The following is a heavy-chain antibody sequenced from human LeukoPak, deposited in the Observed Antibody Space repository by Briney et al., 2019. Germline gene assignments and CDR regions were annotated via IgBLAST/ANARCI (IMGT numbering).Heavy chain of an antibody. V-gene: IGHV4-61*02. D-gene: IGHD3-22*01. Sequence: SQTLSLTCTVSGGSISSGSYYWSWIRQPAGKGLEWIGRIYTSGSTNYNPSLKSRVTISVDTSKNQFSLKLSSVTAADTAVYYCARDVCDSSGYYLEGPFDYWGQGTLVTVSS. J-gene: IGHJ4*02. CDR2: IYTSGST. CDR3: ARDVCDSSGYYLEGPFDY. CDR1: GGSISSGSYY.